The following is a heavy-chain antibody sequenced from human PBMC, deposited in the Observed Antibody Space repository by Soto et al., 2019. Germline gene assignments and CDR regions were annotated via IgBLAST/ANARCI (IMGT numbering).Heavy chain of an antibody. J-gene: IGHJ6*02. D-gene: IGHD5-18*01. CDR2: IKSKTDGGTT. Sequence: EVQLVESGGGLVEPGGSLRLSCAASGFTFSNAWMNWVRQAPGKGLEWVGRIKSKTDGGTTDYAAPVKGRFTISRDDSKNTLYLQMNSLKTEDTAVYYCTITPFQIHPYGMDVWGQGTTVTVSS. CDR1: GFTFSNAW. V-gene: IGHV3-15*07. CDR3: TITPFQIHPYGMDV.